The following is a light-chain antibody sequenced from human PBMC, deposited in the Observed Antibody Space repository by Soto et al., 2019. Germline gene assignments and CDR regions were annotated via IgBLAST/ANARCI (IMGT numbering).Light chain of an antibody. J-gene: IGKJ1*01. CDR2: DAS. CDR3: QQYNNWPPGT. CDR1: QSVSSN. V-gene: IGKV3-15*01. Sequence: EMVMTQSPATLSVSPGERATLSCRASQSVSSNLAWYQQKPGQAPRLLIYDASTRATGIPARFSGSGSGIEFTLTISSLQSEDFAVYCCQQYNNWPPGTFGQGTKVEIK.